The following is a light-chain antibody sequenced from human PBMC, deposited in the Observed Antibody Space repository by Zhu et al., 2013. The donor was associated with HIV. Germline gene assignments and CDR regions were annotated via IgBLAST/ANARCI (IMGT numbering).Light chain of an antibody. J-gene: IGKJ2*01. V-gene: IGKV3-20*01. CDR2: GAS. Sequence: EIVMTQSPATLSLSPGEGATLSCRASQSVSTNLAWYQQKPGQSPRLLIYGASTRATGIPARFSGSGSGTDFTLTITRLEPEDFAVYYCQQYGSTPYTFGQGAKLDIK. CDR3: QQYGSTPYT. CDR1: QSVSTN.